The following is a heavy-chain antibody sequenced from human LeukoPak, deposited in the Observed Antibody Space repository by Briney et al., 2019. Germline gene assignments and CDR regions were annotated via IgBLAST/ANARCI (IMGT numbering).Heavy chain of an antibody. Sequence: GGSLRLSWAASGFTFSSYRMNWVGQAQGKGLEWVSSISSSSSYIYYADSVKGRFTISRDNAKNSLYLQMNSLRAEDTAVYYCARDKVQQWLDGEIYFDYWGQGTLVTVSS. CDR2: ISSSSSYI. J-gene: IGHJ4*02. D-gene: IGHD6-19*01. CDR1: GFTFSSYR. V-gene: IGHV3-21*01. CDR3: ARDKVQQWLDGEIYFDY.